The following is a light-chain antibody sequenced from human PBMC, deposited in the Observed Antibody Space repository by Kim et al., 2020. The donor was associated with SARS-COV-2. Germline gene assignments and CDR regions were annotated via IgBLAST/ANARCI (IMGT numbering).Light chain of an antibody. V-gene: IGKV1-27*01. J-gene: IGKJ1*01. CDR2: AAS. Sequence: DIQMTQSPSSLSASVGDRVTITCRASQGIRNFLAWYQQKPGKGPKLLIYAASTLQSGVPSRFSGSGSGTDFTLTISSLQPDDVATYYWHMYNSSPWTFGQGTKVDIK. CDR1: QGIRNF. CDR3: HMYNSSPWT.